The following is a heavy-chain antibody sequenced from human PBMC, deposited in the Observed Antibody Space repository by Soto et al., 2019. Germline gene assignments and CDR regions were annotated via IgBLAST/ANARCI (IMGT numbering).Heavy chain of an antibody. J-gene: IGHJ4*02. V-gene: IGHV6-1*01. CDR1: VDSVSRNSAA. D-gene: IGHD6-13*01. Sequence: PSQTLSLTCAISVDSVSRNSAAWNWIRQSPSRGLEWRGRTYYRSKWYNDYAVSVKSRITINPDTSKNQFSLQLNSVTPEYTVVNCCARVRHGIVASCRGGFDCWGQVTLVTVSS. CDR2: TYYRSKWYN. CDR3: ARVRHGIVASCRGGFDC.